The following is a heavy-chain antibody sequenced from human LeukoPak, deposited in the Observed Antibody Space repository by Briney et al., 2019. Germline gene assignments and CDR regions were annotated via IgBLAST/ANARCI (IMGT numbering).Heavy chain of an antibody. V-gene: IGHV3-30-3*01. CDR2: IPYDGSNN. J-gene: IGHJ4*02. Sequence: GRSLRLSCAASGFTFSSYAMHWVRQAPGKGLEWVAFIPYDGSNNYYADSVKGRFTISRDNSKNALYLQMNSLRAEDTAVYYCARGGCSRGSCYDFDYWGQGTLVTVSS. CDR1: GFTFSSYA. CDR3: ARGGCSRGSCYDFDY. D-gene: IGHD2-15*01.